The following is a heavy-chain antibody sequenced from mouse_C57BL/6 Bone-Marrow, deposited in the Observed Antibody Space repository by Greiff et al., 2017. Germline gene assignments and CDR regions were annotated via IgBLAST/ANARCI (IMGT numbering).Heavy chain of an antibody. D-gene: IGHD1-1*01. CDR2: IDPEDGET. Sequence: VQLQQSGAELVKPGASVKLSCTASGFNINDYYMHWVKQRTEQGLEWIGRIDPEDGETKYAAKFQGKATITAATASNTAYLQLSRLTSEDTAGYYCDRDGSSPVYYARDYWGQGTAATVTA. V-gene: IGHV14-2*01. CDR1: GFNINDYY. CDR3: DRDGSSPVYYARDY. J-gene: IGHJ4*01.